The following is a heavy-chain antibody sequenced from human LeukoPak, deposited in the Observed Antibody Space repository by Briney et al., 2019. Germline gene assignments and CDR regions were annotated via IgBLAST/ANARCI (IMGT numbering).Heavy chain of an antibody. V-gene: IGHV4-38-2*01. Sequence: SETLSLTCSVSGYSISSGPYWGWIRQPPGQGLEWIASIYLGGTTYYTPSLKSRVTISVDTSKNQLSLKLSSVTAADTAVYYCATNWSDFDYWGPGTLVTVSS. CDR1: GYSISSGPY. J-gene: IGHJ4*02. CDR2: IYLGGTT. D-gene: IGHD1-1*01. CDR3: ATNWSDFDY.